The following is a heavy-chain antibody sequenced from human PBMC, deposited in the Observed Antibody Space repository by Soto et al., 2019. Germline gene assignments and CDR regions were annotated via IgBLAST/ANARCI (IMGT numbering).Heavy chain of an antibody. CDR3: ARQITTFGVMMNALNV. J-gene: IGHJ3*01. D-gene: IGHD3-3*01. V-gene: IGHV5-10-1*01. Sequence: PGESLKISCNISGYSFTQYWIAWVRQMPGKGLEWVGRIDPSDPRADYSPSFQGRVTISVDRSIATTNLRWSSLEASDTAVYYCARQITTFGVMMNALNVWGQGTMVTVSS. CDR1: GYSFTQYW. CDR2: IDPSDPRA.